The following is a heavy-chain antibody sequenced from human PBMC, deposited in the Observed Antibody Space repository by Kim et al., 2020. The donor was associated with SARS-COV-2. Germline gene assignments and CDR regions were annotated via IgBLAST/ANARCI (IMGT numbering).Heavy chain of an antibody. Sequence: SETLSLTCAVYGGSFSGYYWSWIRQPPGKGLEWIGEINHSGSTNYNPSLKSRVTISVDTSKNQFSLKLSSVTAADTAVYYCARGTSSSWNYWGQGTRVT. CDR2: INHSGST. CDR1: GGSFSGYY. D-gene: IGHD6-13*01. CDR3: ARGTSSSWNY. V-gene: IGHV4-34*01. J-gene: IGHJ4*02.